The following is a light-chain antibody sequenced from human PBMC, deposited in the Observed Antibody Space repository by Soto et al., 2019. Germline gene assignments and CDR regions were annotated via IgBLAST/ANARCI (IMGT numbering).Light chain of an antibody. J-gene: IGKJ4*02. CDR3: QQCNNWPLT. V-gene: IGKV3D-15*01. CDR1: QSVNND. Sequence: EIVMTQSPATLSLSPGDRATLSCRASQSVNNDLAWYQQKPGQAPRLLIYDASTRATGIPARFSGSESGTEFTLTISSLQSEDFAVYYCQQCNNWPLTFGGGTKVDI. CDR2: DAS.